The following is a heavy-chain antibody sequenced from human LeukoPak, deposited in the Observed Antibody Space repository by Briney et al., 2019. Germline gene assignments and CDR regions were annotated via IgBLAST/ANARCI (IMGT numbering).Heavy chain of an antibody. D-gene: IGHD3-10*01. Sequence: GGSLRLSCAASGLTVSKNYMSWVRQARGKGVEAGSVIYSGSSTYYADSVRGRFIISRDNSKNTLYLQMNSLRVEDTAVYYCARVGGHWGQGTLVTVSS. CDR3: ARVGGH. V-gene: IGHV3-53*01. CDR2: IYSGSST. CDR1: GLTVSKNY. J-gene: IGHJ4*02.